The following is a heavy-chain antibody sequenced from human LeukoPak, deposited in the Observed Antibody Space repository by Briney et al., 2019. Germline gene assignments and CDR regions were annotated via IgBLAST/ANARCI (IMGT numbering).Heavy chain of an antibody. CDR1: GFTFDIYD. V-gene: IGHV3-23*01. CDR2: ISGDSVYT. CDR3: VKMGAYEHGGS. D-gene: IGHD4-23*01. J-gene: IGHJ4*02. Sequence: GGSLRLSCEASGFTFDIYDMSWVRQVPGKGLEWVSRISGDSVYTNYADSVKGRFFMSRENSRNTVDVQMISLRAEDTAVYFCVKMGAYEHGGSWGQGTLVTVSS.